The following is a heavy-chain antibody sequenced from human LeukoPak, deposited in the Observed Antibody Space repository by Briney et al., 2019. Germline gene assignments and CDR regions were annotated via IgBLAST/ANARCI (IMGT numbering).Heavy chain of an antibody. J-gene: IGHJ6*02. Sequence: ASVKVSCKASGYTFTSYGISWVRQAPGQALEWMAWISSYDGDTNYAQKLQGRVTMTTDTSTSTAYMELRSLRSDDTAVYYCARDAGYCSGGSCYYYYGMDVWGQGTTVTVSS. V-gene: IGHV1-18*01. CDR1: GYTFTSYG. CDR3: ARDAGYCSGGSCYYYYGMDV. D-gene: IGHD2-15*01. CDR2: ISSYDGDT.